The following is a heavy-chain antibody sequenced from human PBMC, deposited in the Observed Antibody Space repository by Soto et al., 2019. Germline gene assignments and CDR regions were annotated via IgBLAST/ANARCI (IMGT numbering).Heavy chain of an antibody. V-gene: IGHV4-39*07. CDR1: GGSISSSSYY. CDR2: IYYSGST. D-gene: IGHD3-22*01. Sequence: SETLSLTCTVSGGSISSSSYYWGWIRQPPGKGLEWIGSIYYSGSTYYNPSLKSRVTISVDKSKNQFSLKLSSVTAADTAVYYCARFGDSGYRPEYWGQGTLVTVSS. CDR3: ARFGDSGYRPEY. J-gene: IGHJ4*02.